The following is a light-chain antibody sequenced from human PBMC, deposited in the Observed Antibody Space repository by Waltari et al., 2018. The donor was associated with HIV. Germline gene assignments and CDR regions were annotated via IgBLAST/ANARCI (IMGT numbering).Light chain of an antibody. V-gene: IGLV3-21*04. CDR2: YDS. J-gene: IGLJ3*02. Sequence: SYVLTQPPSVSVAPGKTARITCGGNNLGSKSVHWSQQKPGQAPVLVIYYDSDRPSGIPERFSGSNSGNTATLTISRVEAGDEADYYCQVWDSSSDHPVFGGGTKLTVL. CDR3: QVWDSSSDHPV. CDR1: NLGSKS.